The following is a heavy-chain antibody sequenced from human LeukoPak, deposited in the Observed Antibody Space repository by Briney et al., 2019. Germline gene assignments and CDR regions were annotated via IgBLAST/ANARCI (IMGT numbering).Heavy chain of an antibody. CDR1: GFTLRNSA. D-gene: IGHD3-10*01. J-gene: IGHJ4*02. CDR3: ATSKAGVVWFGELLLFDN. V-gene: IGHV3-23*01. CDR2: LSGLDGGT. Sequence: PGGSLTLSCAAAGFTLRNSALSWVRQAPGKGLEWVSSLSGLDGGTHYADSVRGRFTISTDSSANTLYLQMNNLRVEDTALYYCATSKAGVVWFGELLLFDNWGQGIRVTVSS.